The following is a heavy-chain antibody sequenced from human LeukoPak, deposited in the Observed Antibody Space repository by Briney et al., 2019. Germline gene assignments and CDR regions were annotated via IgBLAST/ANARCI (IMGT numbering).Heavy chain of an antibody. D-gene: IGHD6-19*01. Sequence: GGSLRLSCAASGFNFSGYWMTWVRQAPGKGLEWVANIKEDGSEKHYVDSVKGRFTISRDNAKNSLYLEMNTLRLEDTAVYYCAVPIAVGYWGQGSLVTVSS. J-gene: IGHJ4*02. CDR3: AVPIAVGY. CDR2: IKEDGSEK. V-gene: IGHV3-7*01. CDR1: GFNFSGYW.